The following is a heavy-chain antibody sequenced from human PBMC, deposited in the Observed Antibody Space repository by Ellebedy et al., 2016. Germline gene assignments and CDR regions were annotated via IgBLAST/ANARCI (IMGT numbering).Heavy chain of an antibody. CDR1: GYTFTSYG. Sequence: ASVKVSXKASGYTFTSYGISWVRQAPGQGLEWMGWISAYNGNTNYAQKLQGRVTMTTDTSTSTAYMELRSLRSDDTAVYYCARGVAAAGTDGFDYWGQGTLVTVSS. J-gene: IGHJ4*02. V-gene: IGHV1-18*01. D-gene: IGHD6-13*01. CDR2: ISAYNGNT. CDR3: ARGVAAAGTDGFDY.